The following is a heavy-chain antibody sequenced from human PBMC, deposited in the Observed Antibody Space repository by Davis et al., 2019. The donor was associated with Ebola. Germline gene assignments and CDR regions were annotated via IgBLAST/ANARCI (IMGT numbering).Heavy chain of an antibody. J-gene: IGHJ6*02. Sequence: SVKVSCKASGFTFTSSAVQWVRQARGQRLEWIGWIVVGSGNTNYAQKFQERVTITRDMSTSTAYMELSSLRSEDTAVYYCAALGGSGYDLGYYYYGMDVWGQGTTVTVSS. D-gene: IGHD5-12*01. CDR1: GFTFTSSA. CDR2: IVVGSGNT. CDR3: AALGGSGYDLGYYYYGMDV. V-gene: IGHV1-58*01.